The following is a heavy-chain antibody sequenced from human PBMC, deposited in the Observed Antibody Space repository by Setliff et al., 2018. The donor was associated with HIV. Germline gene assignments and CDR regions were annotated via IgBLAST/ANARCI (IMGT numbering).Heavy chain of an antibody. J-gene: IGHJ4*02. Sequence: QPGGSLRLSCAASGFTFNNYWMDWVRQAPGKGLEWVANIKQDGSEEHYVDSVKGRFTISRDNAKNVLYLQMNTMKAEDTAVYFCARGVWGGKYWGQGTLVTVSS. CDR3: ARGVWGGKY. D-gene: IGHD7-27*01. CDR1: GFTFNNYW. V-gene: IGHV3-7*01. CDR2: IKQDGSEE.